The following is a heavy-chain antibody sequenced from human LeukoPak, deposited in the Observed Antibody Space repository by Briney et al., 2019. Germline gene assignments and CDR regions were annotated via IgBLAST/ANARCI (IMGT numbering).Heavy chain of an antibody. Sequence: RGSLRLSCAASGFTFSSYAMSWVRQAPGKGLEWVSAISGSGGSTYYADSVKGHFTISRDNAKNSLYLQMNSLRAEDTAVYYCARDLRDYGDYVVGAFDIWGQGTMVTVSS. CDR2: ISGSGGST. J-gene: IGHJ3*02. V-gene: IGHV3-23*01. D-gene: IGHD4-17*01. CDR1: GFTFSSYA. CDR3: ARDLRDYGDYVVGAFDI.